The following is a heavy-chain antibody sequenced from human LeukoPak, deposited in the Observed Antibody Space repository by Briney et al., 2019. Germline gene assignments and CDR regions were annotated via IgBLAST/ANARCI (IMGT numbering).Heavy chain of an antibody. CDR3: ASLRDSIL. J-gene: IGHJ4*02. D-gene: IGHD5-12*01. CDR2: IYYGGST. CDR1: GGSISSSSYY. V-gene: IGHV4-39*07. Sequence: PSETLSLTCTVSGGSISSSSYYWGWIRQPPGKGLEWIGSIYYGGSTYYNPSLKSRVTISVDTSKNQFSLKLSSVTAADTAVYYCASLRDSILWGQGTLVTVSS.